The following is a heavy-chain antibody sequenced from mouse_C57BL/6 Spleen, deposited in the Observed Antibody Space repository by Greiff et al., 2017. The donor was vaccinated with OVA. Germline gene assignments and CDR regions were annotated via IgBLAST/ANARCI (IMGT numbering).Heavy chain of an antibody. CDR1: GYSITSGYY. Sequence: DVKLQESGPGLVKPSQSLSLTCSVTGYSITSGYYWNWIRQFPGNKLEWMGYISYDGSNNYNPSLKNRISITRDTSKNQFFLKLNSVTTEDTATYYCARDHDYYGSYWYFDVWGTGTTVTVSS. CDR2: ISYDGSN. CDR3: ARDHDYYGSYWYFDV. D-gene: IGHD1-1*01. V-gene: IGHV3-6*01. J-gene: IGHJ1*03.